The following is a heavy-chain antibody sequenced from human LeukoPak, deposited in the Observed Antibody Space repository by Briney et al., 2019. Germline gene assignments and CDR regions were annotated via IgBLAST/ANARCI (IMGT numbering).Heavy chain of an antibody. Sequence: RASETLSLTCTVSGGSISSSSYYWGWIRQPPGKGLEWIGSIYYSGSTYYNPSLKSRVTISVDTSKNQFSLKLSSVTAADTAVYYCARSYDSSGYYYSGDAFDIWGQGTMVTVSS. CDR1: GGSISSSSYY. CDR2: IYYSGST. CDR3: ARSYDSSGYYYSGDAFDI. D-gene: IGHD3-22*01. V-gene: IGHV4-39*07. J-gene: IGHJ3*02.